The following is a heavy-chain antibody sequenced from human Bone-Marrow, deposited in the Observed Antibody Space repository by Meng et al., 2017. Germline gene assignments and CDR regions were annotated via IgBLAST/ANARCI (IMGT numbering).Heavy chain of an antibody. D-gene: IGHD3-22*01. V-gene: IGHV4-4*02. CDR3: ARESGSSRFDY. CDR2: IYHSGRT. J-gene: IGHJ4*02. Sequence: QVQLQESGPGLVKPSGTLSLTYTVSGGSISSTNWWIWVRQPPGEGLEWIGEIYHSGRTNHNPSLKSRVTISLDKSKNQFSLKLSSVTAADTAVYYCARESGSSRFDYWGQGTLVTVSS. CDR1: GGSISSTNW.